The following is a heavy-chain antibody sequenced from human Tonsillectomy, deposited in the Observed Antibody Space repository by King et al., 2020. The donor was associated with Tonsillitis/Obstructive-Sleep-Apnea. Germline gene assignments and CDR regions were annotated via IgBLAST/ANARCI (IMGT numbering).Heavy chain of an antibody. D-gene: IGHD6-13*01. J-gene: IGHJ6*03. V-gene: IGHV4-34*01. CDR2: FNHSGST. Sequence: VQLQQWGAGLLKPSETLSLTCAVYGGSFSGYYWSWIRQPPGKGLEWIGEFNHSGSTNYNPSLKSRVTISVDTSKNQFSLKLSSLTAADTAVYYCAKFDSSSNHYYYMDVWGKGTTVTVSS. CDR3: AKFDSSSNHYYYMDV. CDR1: GGSFSGYY.